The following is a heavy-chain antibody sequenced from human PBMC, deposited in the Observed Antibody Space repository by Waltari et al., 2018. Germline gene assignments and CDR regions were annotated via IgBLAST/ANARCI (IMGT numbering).Heavy chain of an antibody. V-gene: IGHV1-3*01. D-gene: IGHD6-19*01. J-gene: IGHJ5*02. CDR2: INAGNGNT. CDR1: GYTFTSYT. CDR3: ARDGLYNSGWNTDSYNYLDP. Sequence: QVQLVQSGAEVKKPGASVKVSCQASGYTFTSYTVHWVRQAPGQRLEWLAWINAGNGNTKYAQKFQGRVTSTTDTSARTAYMELSSLRSEDTAVYYCARDGLYNSGWNTDSYNYLDPWGQGTLVTVSS.